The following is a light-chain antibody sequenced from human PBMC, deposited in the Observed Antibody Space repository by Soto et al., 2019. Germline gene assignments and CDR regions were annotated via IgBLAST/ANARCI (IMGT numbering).Light chain of an antibody. Sequence: AIEMTQSPSSLSASVGDTVTITCRASQGIGKDLAWFQQRPGKAPKRLIYGASGLQNGVPSRFSGSGSGTDVTLTISGLQTEDFATYVCLQAFNYPWTFGQGNKVEI. V-gene: IGKV1-6*01. CDR1: QGIGKD. CDR2: GAS. CDR3: LQAFNYPWT. J-gene: IGKJ1*01.